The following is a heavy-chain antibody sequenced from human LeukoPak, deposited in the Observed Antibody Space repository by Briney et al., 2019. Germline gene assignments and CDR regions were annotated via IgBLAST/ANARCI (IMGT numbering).Heavy chain of an antibody. D-gene: IGHD2-2*01. CDR2: ISAYSGNT. J-gene: IGHJ4*02. CDR1: GYAFTSYG. CDR3: ASSKIVVVPATLDY. Sequence: ASVKVSCKASGYAFTSYGISWVRQAPGQGLEWMGWISAYSGNTKYAQNLQGRVTMTTDTSTNTAYMELRSLRSDDTAVYYCASSKIVVVPATLDYWGQGTLVTVSS. V-gene: IGHV1-18*01.